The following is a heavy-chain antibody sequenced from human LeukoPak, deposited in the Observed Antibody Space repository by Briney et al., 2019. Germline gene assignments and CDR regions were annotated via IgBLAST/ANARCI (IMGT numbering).Heavy chain of an antibody. V-gene: IGHV1-2*02. J-gene: IGHJ4*02. D-gene: IGHD2-2*01. CDR2: INPNSGYA. Sequence: GASVKVSCKASGYTFTGYSLNWVRQAPGQGLEWMGWINPNSGYAEYAQKVRGRVTMTRDTSINTAYMELSRLRSDDTAVYYCAREGSSTIPLRHWGQGTLVTVSS. CDR1: GYTFTGYS. CDR3: AREGSSTIPLRH.